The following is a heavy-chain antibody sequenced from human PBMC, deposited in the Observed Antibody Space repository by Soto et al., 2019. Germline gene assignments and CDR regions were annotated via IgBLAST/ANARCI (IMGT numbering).Heavy chain of an antibody. CDR1: GFTFSSYA. Sequence: PGGSLRLSCSASGFTFSSYAMHWVRQAPGKGLEYVSAISSNGGSTYYADSVKGRFTISRDNSKNTLYLQMSSLGAEDTAVYYCVTGVAQIPMVRGVPFDYWGHGTLATVSS. J-gene: IGHJ4*01. D-gene: IGHD3-10*01. CDR3: VTGVAQIPMVRGVPFDY. V-gene: IGHV3-64D*06. CDR2: ISSNGGST.